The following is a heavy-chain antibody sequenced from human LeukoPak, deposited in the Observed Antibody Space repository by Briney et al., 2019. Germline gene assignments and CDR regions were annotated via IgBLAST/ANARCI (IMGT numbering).Heavy chain of an antibody. CDR1: GGSISSTNW. D-gene: IGHD6-6*01. CDR3: ARSMAYSSSSADY. J-gene: IGHJ4*02. V-gene: IGHV4-4*02. Sequence: PSETLSLTCAVSGGSISSTNWWSWVRQPPGKGLEWIGEIYHSGRTNYNPSLKSRVTISVDKSKNQFSLKLSSVTAADTAVYYCARSMAYSSSSADYWGQGTLVTVSS. CDR2: IYHSGRT.